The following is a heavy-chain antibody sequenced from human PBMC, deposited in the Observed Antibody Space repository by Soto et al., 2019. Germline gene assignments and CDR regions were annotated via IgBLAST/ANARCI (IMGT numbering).Heavy chain of an antibody. CDR1: GGTFSHST. D-gene: IGHD5-12*01. CDR3: ATPSGLLGQYSVLPDN. CDR2: IIPMFGST. V-gene: IGHV1-69*08. J-gene: IGHJ4*02. Sequence: SVEVSCRASGGTFSHSTVAWVRQAPGHRPEWMGMIIPMFGSTNSAQKFRDRVTFSADTYTNTAYMELSSLRSEDTAVYYCATPSGLLGQYSVLPDNWGQGTLVTVSS.